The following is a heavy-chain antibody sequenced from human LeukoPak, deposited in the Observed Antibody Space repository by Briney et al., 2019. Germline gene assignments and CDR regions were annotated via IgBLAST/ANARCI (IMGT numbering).Heavy chain of an antibody. Sequence: ASVQVSCKTSGYTFTNYYMHWVRQAPGEGLEWMGVLDPRGGSTTYTQMFQGRVTMTRDTSTSTVYIELSSLRSEDTAVYYCAREGVEYDSSGYYAWFDPWGQGTLVTVSS. V-gene: IGHV1-46*01. CDR1: GYTFTNYY. J-gene: IGHJ5*02. CDR2: LDPRGGST. CDR3: AREGVEYDSSGYYAWFDP. D-gene: IGHD3-22*01.